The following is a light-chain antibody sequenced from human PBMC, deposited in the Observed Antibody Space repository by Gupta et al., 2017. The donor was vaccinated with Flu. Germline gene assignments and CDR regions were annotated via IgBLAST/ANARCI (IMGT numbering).Light chain of an antibody. Sequence: TCSGDALPKQYAYWYQQKPGQAPVLVIYKDSERPSGIPERFSGSSSGTTVTLTISGVQAEDEADYYCQSADSTSGVFVGGTKLTVL. CDR2: KDS. J-gene: IGLJ3*02. V-gene: IGLV3-25*03. CDR1: ALPKQY. CDR3: QSADSTSGV.